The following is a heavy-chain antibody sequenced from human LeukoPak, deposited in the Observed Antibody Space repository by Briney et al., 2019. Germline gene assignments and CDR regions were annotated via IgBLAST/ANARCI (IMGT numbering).Heavy chain of an antibody. CDR2: ISSSSSYI. CDR1: GFTFSSYS. J-gene: IGHJ3*02. V-gene: IGHV3-21*01. Sequence: AGGSLRLSCAASGFTFSSYSMNWVRQAPGKGLEWVSSISSSSSYIYYADSVKGRFTISRDNAKNSLYLQMNSLRAEDTAVYYCAREIYCSGGSCYWDDAFDIWGQGTMVTVSS. D-gene: IGHD2-15*01. CDR3: AREIYCSGGSCYWDDAFDI.